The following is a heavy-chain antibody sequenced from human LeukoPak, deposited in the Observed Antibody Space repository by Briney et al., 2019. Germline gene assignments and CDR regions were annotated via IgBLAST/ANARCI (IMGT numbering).Heavy chain of an antibody. V-gene: IGHV4-39*07. D-gene: IGHD4-23*01. J-gene: IGHJ3*02. CDR2: IYYSGST. CDR1: GGSISSSSYY. Sequence: PSETLSLTCTVSGGSISSSSYYWGWIRQPPGKGLEWIGSIYYSGSTYYNPSLKSRVTISVDTSKNQFSLKLSSVTAADTAVYYCARDYVDYGGAFDIWGQGTMVTVSS. CDR3: ARDYVDYGGAFDI.